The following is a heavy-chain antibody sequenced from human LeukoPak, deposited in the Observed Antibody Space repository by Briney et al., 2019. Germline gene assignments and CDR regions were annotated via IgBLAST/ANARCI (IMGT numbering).Heavy chain of an antibody. V-gene: IGHV3-23*01. D-gene: IGHD3-3*01. CDR2: ISGSGGST. CDR3: AKGLRFLEWPNYYMDV. Sequence: GSLRLSCAASGFTFSSYAMSWVRQAPGKGLEWVSAISGSGGSTYYADSVKGRFTISRDNSKNTLYLQMNSLRAEDTAVYYCAKGLRFLEWPNYYMDVWGKGTTVTVSS. CDR1: GFTFSSYA. J-gene: IGHJ6*03.